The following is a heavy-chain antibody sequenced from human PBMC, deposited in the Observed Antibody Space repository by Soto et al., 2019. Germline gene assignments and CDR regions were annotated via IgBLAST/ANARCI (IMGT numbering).Heavy chain of an antibody. D-gene: IGHD3-10*01. CDR3: AKKSHGSGSYYYLPFDY. CDR2: ISGSGGST. CDR1: GFTFSSYA. Sequence: PGGSVRLSCAASGFTFSSYAMSWVRQAPGKGLEWVSAISGSGGSTYYADSLKGRFSISRDNSKNTLYLQMNSLRAEDTAVYYCAKKSHGSGSYYYLPFDYWGQGPLVTVSS. J-gene: IGHJ4*02. V-gene: IGHV3-23*01.